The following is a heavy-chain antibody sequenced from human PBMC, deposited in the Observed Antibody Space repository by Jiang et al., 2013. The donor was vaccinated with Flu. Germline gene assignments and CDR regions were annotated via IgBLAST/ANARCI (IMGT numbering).Heavy chain of an antibody. CDR1: GGSISSGGYY. CDR3: ARDPGYCSSTSCYTGGGYFDY. J-gene: IGHJ4*02. V-gene: IGHV4-31*03. Sequence: GPGLVKPSQTLSLTCTVSGGSISSGGYYWSWIRQHPGKGLEWIGYIYYSGSTYYNPSLKSRVTISVDTSKNQFSLKLSSVTAADTAVYYCARDPGYCSSTSCYTGGGYFDYWGQGTLVTVSS. D-gene: IGHD2-2*02. CDR2: IYYSGST.